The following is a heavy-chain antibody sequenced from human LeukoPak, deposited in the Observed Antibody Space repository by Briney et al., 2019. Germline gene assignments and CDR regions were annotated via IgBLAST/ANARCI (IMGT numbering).Heavy chain of an antibody. J-gene: IGHJ4*02. V-gene: IGHV1-3*01. Sequence: KFQGRVTITGDTSASTAYMELSSLRSEDTAVYYCARGSSGWSYFDYWGQGTLVTVSS. CDR3: ARGSSGWSYFDY. D-gene: IGHD6-19*01.